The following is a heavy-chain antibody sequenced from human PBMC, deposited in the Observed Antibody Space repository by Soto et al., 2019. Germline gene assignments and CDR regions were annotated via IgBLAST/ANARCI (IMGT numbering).Heavy chain of an antibody. D-gene: IGHD6-19*01. V-gene: IGHV1-69*13. J-gene: IGHJ4*02. CDR1: GGTFSSYA. Sequence: SVKVSCKASGGTFSSYAISWVRQAPGQGLEWMGGIIPIFGTANYAQKFQGRVTITADESTSTAYMELSSLRSEDTAVYYCARGPSSIAVAGFDYWGQGTLVTVSS. CDR3: ARGPSSIAVAGFDY. CDR2: IIPIFGTA.